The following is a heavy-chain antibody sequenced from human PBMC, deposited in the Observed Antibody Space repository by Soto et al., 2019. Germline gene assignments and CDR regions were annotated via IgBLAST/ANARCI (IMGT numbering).Heavy chain of an antibody. D-gene: IGHD3-22*01. J-gene: IGHJ5*02. CDR3: ARDDYYDSSGYYPWFDP. V-gene: IGHV1-46*01. CDR2: INPSGGST. CDR1: GYTFTSYY. Sequence: ASVKVSCKASGYTFTSYYMHWVRQAPGQGFEWMGIINPSGGSTSYAQKFQGRVTMTRDTSTSTVYMELSSLRSEDTAVYYCARDDYYDSSGYYPWFDPWGQGTLVTVSS.